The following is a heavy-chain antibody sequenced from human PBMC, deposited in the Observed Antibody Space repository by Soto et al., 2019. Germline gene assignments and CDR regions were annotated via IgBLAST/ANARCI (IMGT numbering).Heavy chain of an antibody. J-gene: IGHJ4*02. D-gene: IGHD3-10*01. V-gene: IGHV4-39*07. CDR3: ASRISRAGELLYDY. Sequence: SETLSLTCSVSGGSISSGDYFWGWIRQPPGKGLEWIGTMSSSGSTYYNPSLKSRVTISVDTSKNQFSLKLSSVTAADTAVYYCASRISRAGELLYDYWGQGTLVTVSS. CDR1: GGSISSGDYF. CDR2: MSSSGST.